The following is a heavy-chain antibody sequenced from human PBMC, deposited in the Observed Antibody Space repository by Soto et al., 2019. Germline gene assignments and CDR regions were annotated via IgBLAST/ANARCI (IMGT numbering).Heavy chain of an antibody. V-gene: IGHV4-31*03. CDR2: IYYSGST. CDR3: ARGLQVWGSYRYPDY. Sequence: TLSLTCTVSGGSISSGGYYWSWIRQHPGKGLEWIGYIYYSGSTYYNPSLKSRVTISVDTSKNQFSLKLSSVTAADTAVYYCARGLQVWGSYRYPDYWGQGTLVTVSS. D-gene: IGHD3-16*02. CDR1: GGSISSGGYY. J-gene: IGHJ4*02.